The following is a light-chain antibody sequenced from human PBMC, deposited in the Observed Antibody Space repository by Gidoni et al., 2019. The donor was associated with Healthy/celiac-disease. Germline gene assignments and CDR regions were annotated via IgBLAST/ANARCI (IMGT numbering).Light chain of an antibody. Sequence: EIVLTQSPATLSLSPGERATLSCRASPSVSSYLAWYQQKPGQAPRLLIYDASNRATGIPARFGGSGSGTDFTLTISSLEPEDFAVYYCQQRSNWPLTFGGGTKVEIK. V-gene: IGKV3-11*01. CDR2: DAS. J-gene: IGKJ4*01. CDR1: PSVSSY. CDR3: QQRSNWPLT.